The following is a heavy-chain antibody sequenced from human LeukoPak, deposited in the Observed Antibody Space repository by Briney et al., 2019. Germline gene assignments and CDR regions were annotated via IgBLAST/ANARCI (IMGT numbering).Heavy chain of an antibody. CDR3: ARDLQVWAYYFDY. CDR1: GFTFSTYG. D-gene: IGHD3-16*01. CDR2: ISSSSSNI. Sequence: PGGALRLSCAAPGFTFSTYGMSWVRQAPGRGLEWVSYISSSSSNIYYADSVRGRFTVSRDNAKKSLYLQMNSLRAEDTAVYYCARDLQVWAYYFDYWGQGTLVTVSS. V-gene: IGHV3-48*01. J-gene: IGHJ4*02.